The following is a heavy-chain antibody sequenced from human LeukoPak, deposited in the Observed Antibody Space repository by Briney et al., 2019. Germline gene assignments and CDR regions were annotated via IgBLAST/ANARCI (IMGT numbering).Heavy chain of an antibody. V-gene: IGHV4-39*01. CDR1: GGSISSSSYS. Sequence: SETLSLTCTVSGGSISSSSYSWGWLRQPPGKGLEWIGSIYYSGSTYYNPSLKSRVTISVDTSKNQFSLKLSSVTAADTAVYYCARHSSITMIVAVDAFDIWGQGTMVTVSS. CDR3: ARHSSITMIVAVDAFDI. D-gene: IGHD3-22*01. J-gene: IGHJ3*02. CDR2: IYYSGST.